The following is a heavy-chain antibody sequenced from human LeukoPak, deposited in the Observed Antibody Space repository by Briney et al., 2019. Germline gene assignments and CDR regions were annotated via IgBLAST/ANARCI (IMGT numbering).Heavy chain of an antibody. V-gene: IGHV4-59*01. CDR2: ISYSGSI. Sequence: PSETLSLTCNVSGASGVSISSYDWSWIRHPPGKGLEWIAYISYSGSINYNPSLKSRVTISVDTSKNQFSLRLSSVTAADTAVYYCASTPPNDGYSYGFFDYWGQGTLVTVSS. CDR3: ASTPPNDGYSYGFFDY. J-gene: IGHJ4*02. CDR1: GASGVSISSYD. D-gene: IGHD5-18*01.